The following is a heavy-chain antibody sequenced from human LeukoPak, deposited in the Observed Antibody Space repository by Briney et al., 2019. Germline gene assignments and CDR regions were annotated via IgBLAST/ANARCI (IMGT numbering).Heavy chain of an antibody. CDR2: IYYSGST. V-gene: IGHV4-59*01. CDR1: GGSISSYY. D-gene: IGHD6-13*01. J-gene: IGHJ4*02. CDR3: ARGYSSSWYFDY. Sequence: SETQSLTCTVSGGSISSYYWSWIRQPPGKGLEWIGYIYYSGSTNYNPSLKSRVTISVDTSKNQFSLKLSSVTAADTAVYYCARGYSSSWYFDYWGQGTLVTVSS.